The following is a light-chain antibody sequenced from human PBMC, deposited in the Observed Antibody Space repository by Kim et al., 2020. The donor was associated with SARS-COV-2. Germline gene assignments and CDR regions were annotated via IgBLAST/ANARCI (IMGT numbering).Light chain of an antibody. J-gene: IGKJ3*01. CDR2: AAS. CDR1: QSISSH. V-gene: IGKV1-39*01. CDR3: QESYITPFT. Sequence: ASVGDRVTNTCRTTQSISSHLNWYQQKPGRAPKLLNSAASTLQGGVPSRFSGSGSETDFPLTISSLQPEDFATYFCQESYITPFTFGPGTKVDIK.